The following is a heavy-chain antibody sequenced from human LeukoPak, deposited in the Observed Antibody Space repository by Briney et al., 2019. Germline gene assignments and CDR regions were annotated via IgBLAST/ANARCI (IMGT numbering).Heavy chain of an antibody. J-gene: IGHJ4*02. V-gene: IGHV4-34*01. CDR2: INHSGST. CDR1: GGSFSGYY. D-gene: IGHD1-26*01. CDR3: ARLDSNSAWDY. Sequence: SETLSLTCAVYGGSFSGYYWSWIRQPPGKGLEWIGEINHSGSTNYNPSLKSRVTISVNPSKNQFSLKLSSVTAADTAVYYCARLDSNSAWDYWGQGTLVTVSS.